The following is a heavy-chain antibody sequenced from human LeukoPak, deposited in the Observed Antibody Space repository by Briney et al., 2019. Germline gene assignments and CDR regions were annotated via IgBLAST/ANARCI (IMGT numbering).Heavy chain of an antibody. V-gene: IGHV1-69*05. Sequence: SVKVSCKASGGTFSSYAISWVRQAPGQGLEWMGGIIPIFGTANYAQEFQGRVTITTDESTSTAYMELSSLRSEDTAVYYCARALRIAARPEYYYYMDVWGKGTTVSVSS. CDR2: IIPIFGTA. J-gene: IGHJ6*03. CDR3: ARALRIAARPEYYYYMDV. CDR1: GGTFSSYA. D-gene: IGHD6-6*01.